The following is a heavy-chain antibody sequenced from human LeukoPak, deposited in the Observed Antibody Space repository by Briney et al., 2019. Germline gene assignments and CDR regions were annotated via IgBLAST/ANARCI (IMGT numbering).Heavy chain of an antibody. V-gene: IGHV4-31*03. J-gene: IGHJ3*02. Sequence: PSETLSLTCTVSGGSISSGGYYWSWIRQHPGKGLEWIGYIYYSGSTYYNPSLKSRVTISVDTSKNQFSLKLSSVTAADTAVYYCARTLVVVITHDAFDIWGQGTMVTVSS. CDR2: IYYSGST. CDR3: ARTLVVVITHDAFDI. CDR1: GGSISSGGYY. D-gene: IGHD3-22*01.